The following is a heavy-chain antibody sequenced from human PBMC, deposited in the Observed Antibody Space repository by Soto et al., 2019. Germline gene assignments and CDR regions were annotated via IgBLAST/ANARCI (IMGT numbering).Heavy chain of an antibody. CDR1: GGTFSSYA. CDR2: IIPIFGTA. D-gene: IGHD3-3*01. J-gene: IGHJ3*02. Sequence: SVKVSCKASGGTFSSYAISWVRQAPGQGLEWMGGIIPIFGTANYAQKFQGRVTITADESTSTAYMELSSLRSEDTAVYYCAPLRYYDFWSGYPNDAFVIWGQGTMVTV. CDR3: APLRYYDFWSGYPNDAFVI. V-gene: IGHV1-69*13.